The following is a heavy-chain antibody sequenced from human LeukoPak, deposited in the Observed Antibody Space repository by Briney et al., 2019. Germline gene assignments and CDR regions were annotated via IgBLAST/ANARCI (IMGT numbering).Heavy chain of an antibody. CDR2: INHSGST. J-gene: IGHJ4*02. V-gene: IGHV4-34*01. D-gene: IGHD4-17*01. CDR1: GGSFSGYY. Sequence: PSETLSLTCAVYGGSFSGYYWSWIRQPPGKGLEWIGEINHSGSTNYNPSLKSRVTISVDTSKNQFSLKLSSVTAADTAVYYCTRGTVTTYYFDCWGQGTLVTVSS. CDR3: TRGTVTTYYFDC.